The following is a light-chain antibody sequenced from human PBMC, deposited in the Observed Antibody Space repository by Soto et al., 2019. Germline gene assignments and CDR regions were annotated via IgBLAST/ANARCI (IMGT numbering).Light chain of an antibody. V-gene: IGLV2-14*01. J-gene: IGLJ1*01. CDR2: EVS. CDR3: TSYTSSNTLLYV. Sequence: QSVLTQPPSVSGAPGQRVTISCTGTSSDVGTYDFVSWYQQHPGKAPKLLIYEVSDRPSGISDRFSGSKSDNTASLTISGLQADDEADYYCTSYTSSNTLLYVFGTGTKLNVL. CDR1: SSDVGTYDF.